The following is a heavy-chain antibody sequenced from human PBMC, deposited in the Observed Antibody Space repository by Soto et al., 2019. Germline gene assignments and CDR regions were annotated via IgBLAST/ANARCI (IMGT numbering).Heavy chain of an antibody. V-gene: IGHV4-34*01. J-gene: IGHJ3*02. CDR3: ARVERGTATTVVDAFDI. CDR2: MSHRGGT. Sequence: QVQLQQWGAGLLKPSETLSLTCAVYGGFVSSGSYYWSWIRQPPGKVLEWIGEMSHRGGTHFNPSLKSRFTISVYTSKNQFSLKMTSVTAADTALYYCARVERGTATTVVDAFDIWGPGTMVTVSS. D-gene: IGHD1-1*01. CDR1: GGFVSSGSYY.